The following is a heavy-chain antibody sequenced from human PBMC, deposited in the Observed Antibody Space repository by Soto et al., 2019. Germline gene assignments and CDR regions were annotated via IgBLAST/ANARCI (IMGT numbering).Heavy chain of an antibody. D-gene: IGHD6-19*01. J-gene: IGHJ4*02. CDR2: ISWNSGSI. CDR1: GFTFDDYG. CDR3: AKASGYSSGWYDY. Sequence: PGGSLRLSCAASGFTFDDYGMHWVRQAPGKGLEWVSGISWNSGSIGYADSVKGRFTISRDNAKNSLYLQMNSLRAEDTALYYCAKASGYSSGWYDYWGQGTLVTVSS. V-gene: IGHV3-9*01.